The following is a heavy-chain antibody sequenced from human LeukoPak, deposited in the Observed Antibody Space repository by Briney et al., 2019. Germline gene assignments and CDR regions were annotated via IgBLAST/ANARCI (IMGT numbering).Heavy chain of an antibody. J-gene: IGHJ3*01. D-gene: IGHD3-10*02. Sequence: PSETLSLTCTVSGGSINSSTYYWGWVRQPPGEGLEWIGSISYSGGTYYNPSLKSRVTISVDTSKNQFSLNLSSVTAADTAVYYCAKHTMLTEHAFDFWGQGTLATVSS. CDR3: AKHTMLTEHAFDF. CDR2: ISYSGGT. V-gene: IGHV4-39*01. CDR1: GGSINSSTYY.